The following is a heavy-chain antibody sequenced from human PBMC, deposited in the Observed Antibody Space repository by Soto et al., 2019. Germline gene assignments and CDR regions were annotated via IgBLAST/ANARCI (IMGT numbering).Heavy chain of an antibody. CDR3: ASRQRCVVVVDATPYYYYGMDV. J-gene: IGHJ6*02. V-gene: IGHV4-39*01. Sequence: PSETLSLTCTVSGVSISSSSYYWGWIRQPPGKGLEWIGRSYYGWRTYYNPSPKSRVTRSVDTSKNPFSLKQISVTAADTAVYYCASRQRCVVVVDATPYYYYGMDVWGQGTTVTVSS. D-gene: IGHD2-15*01. CDR1: GVSISSSSYY. CDR2: SYYGWRT.